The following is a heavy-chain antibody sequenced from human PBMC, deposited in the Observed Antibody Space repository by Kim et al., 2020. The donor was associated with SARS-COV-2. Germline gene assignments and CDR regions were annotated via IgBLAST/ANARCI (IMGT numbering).Heavy chain of an antibody. J-gene: IGHJ4*02. CDR3: AKAEAYDY. CDR2: DGSQK. Sequence: DGSQKYYADPVKGRFTLSRDNSKNTLYLQMNSLRAEDTAVYYCAKAEAYDYWGQGTLVTVSS. V-gene: IGHV3-30*02.